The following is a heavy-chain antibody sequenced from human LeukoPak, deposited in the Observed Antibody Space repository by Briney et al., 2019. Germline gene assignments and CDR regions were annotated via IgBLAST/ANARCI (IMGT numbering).Heavy chain of an antibody. CDR2: ISPTSDTT. V-gene: IGHV1-46*01. D-gene: IGHD2/OR15-2a*01. CDR1: GYTFTDYY. Sequence: ASVKVSCKAFGYTFTDYYIHWVRQAPGQGLEWLGMISPTSDTTSYLQKFQGRVTMTRDTSTSTGHMELSSPRPEDTAVYYCASVSGNFNEYFQFWGQGPLVTVSS. J-gene: IGHJ1*01. CDR3: ASVSGNFNEYFQF.